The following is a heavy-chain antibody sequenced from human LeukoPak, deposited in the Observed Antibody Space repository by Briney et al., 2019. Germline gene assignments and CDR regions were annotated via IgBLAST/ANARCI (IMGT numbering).Heavy chain of an antibody. V-gene: IGHV6-1*01. CDR2: TYYRSKWYN. Sequence: SQTLSLTCAISGDSVSSNSAAWNWIRQSPSRGLEWLGRTYYRSKWYNDYAVSVKSRITISPDTSKNQFSLQLNSVTPEDTAVYYCAREGLLWFGEFPYYFDYWGQGTLVTVSS. CDR3: AREGLLWFGEFPYYFDY. D-gene: IGHD3-10*01. CDR1: GDSVSSNSAA. J-gene: IGHJ4*02.